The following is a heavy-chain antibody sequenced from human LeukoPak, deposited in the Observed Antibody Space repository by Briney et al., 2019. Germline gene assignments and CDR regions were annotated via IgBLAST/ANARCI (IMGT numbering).Heavy chain of an antibody. CDR3: GRGEVGEFDH. J-gene: IGHJ4*02. D-gene: IGHD1-26*01. V-gene: IGHV4-38-2*02. Sequence: SETLSLTCTVSGYSITRGYNWGWVRQSPGKGLEWIASISHAGDTYYNPSLKSRVTISVDTSRNHFSLNLASVTAPDTAVYFCGRGEVGEFDHWGQGTLVTVSS. CDR2: ISHAGDT. CDR1: GYSITRGYN.